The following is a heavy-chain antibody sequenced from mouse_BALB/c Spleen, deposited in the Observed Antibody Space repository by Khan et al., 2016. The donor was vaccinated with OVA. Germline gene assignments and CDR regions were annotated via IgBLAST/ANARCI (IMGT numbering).Heavy chain of an antibody. CDR1: GYTFTNYV. CDR3: ARFHGGY. CDR2: INTYTREP. J-gene: IGHJ2*01. V-gene: IGHV9-3-1*01. Sequence: QIQLVQSGPELKKPGETVKISCKASGYTFTNYVMNWVKQSPGKGSKWMGWINTYTREPTYADDFKGRLAFSLETSASTAYFQINSRKNEDTATYFCARFHGGYWGQGTTLTVSS.